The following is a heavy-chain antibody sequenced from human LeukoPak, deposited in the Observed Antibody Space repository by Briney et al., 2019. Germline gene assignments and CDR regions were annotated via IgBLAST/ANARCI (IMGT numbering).Heavy chain of an antibody. V-gene: IGHV4-59*01. J-gene: IGHJ4*02. CDR2: IYYSGST. CDR1: GASITTYY. D-gene: IGHD5-12*01. CDR3: ARAWPFYYFDY. Sequence: ETLSLTCTVSGASITTYYWGWIRQPPGKGLEWIGYIYYSGSTNYNPSLKSRVTISVDTSKNQFSLKLSSVTAADTAVYYCARAWPFYYFDYWGQGTLVTVSS.